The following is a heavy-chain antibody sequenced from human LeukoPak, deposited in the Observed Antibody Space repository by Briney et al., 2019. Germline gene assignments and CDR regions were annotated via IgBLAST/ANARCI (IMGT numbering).Heavy chain of an antibody. D-gene: IGHD3-16*02. J-gene: IGHJ3*02. CDR1: GGTFSSYA. V-gene: IGHV1-69*04. Sequence: ASVKVSCKASGGTFSSYAISWVRQAPGQGLEWMGRIIPILGIANYAQKFQGRVTITADKSTSTAYMELSSLRSEDTAVYYCASLRYLTFGGVIGTDAFDIWGQGTMVTVSS. CDR2: IIPILGIA. CDR3: ASLRYLTFGGVIGTDAFDI.